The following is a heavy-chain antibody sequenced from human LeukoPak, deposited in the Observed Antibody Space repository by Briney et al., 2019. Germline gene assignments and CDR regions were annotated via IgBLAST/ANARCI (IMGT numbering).Heavy chain of an antibody. CDR2: IIPIFGTA. CDR3: ASSRYCSSTSCYALDYYGMDV. CDR1: GGTFSSYA. Sequence: SVNVSCKASGGTFSSYAISWVRQAPGQGLEWMGGIIPIFGTANYAQKFQGRVTITADESTSTAYMELSSLRSEDTAVYYCASSRYCSSTSCYALDYYGMDVWGQGTTVTVSS. D-gene: IGHD2-2*01. V-gene: IGHV1-69*13. J-gene: IGHJ6*02.